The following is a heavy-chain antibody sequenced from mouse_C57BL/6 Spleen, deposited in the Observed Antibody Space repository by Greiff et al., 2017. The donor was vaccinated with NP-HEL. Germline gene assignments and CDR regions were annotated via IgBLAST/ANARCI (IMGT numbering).Heavy chain of an antibody. CDR1: GYTFTSYW. V-gene: IGHV1-9*01. D-gene: IGHD3-1*01. CDR3: ARGFRAIWDGGFDY. J-gene: IGHJ3*01. Sequence: QVQLQQSGAELMKPGASVKLSCKASGYTFTSYWIEWVKQRPGHGLEWIGEIYPGSGSTNYNEKFKGKATFTADTSSNTAYMQLSSLTTEDSAIYYCARGFRAIWDGGFDYWGQGTLVTVSA. CDR2: IYPGSGST.